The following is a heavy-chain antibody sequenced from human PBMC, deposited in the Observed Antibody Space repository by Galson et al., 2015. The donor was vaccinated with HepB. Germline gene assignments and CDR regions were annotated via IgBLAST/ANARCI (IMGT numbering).Heavy chain of an antibody. CDR2: DSYT. J-gene: IGHJ4*02. Sequence: DSYTNYSPSFQGHVTISADKSINTAYLQWSSLKASDTAMYYRARLHTAMLPSGYWGQGTLVTVSS. CDR3: ARLHTAMLPSGY. V-gene: IGHV5-10-1*01. D-gene: IGHD5-18*01.